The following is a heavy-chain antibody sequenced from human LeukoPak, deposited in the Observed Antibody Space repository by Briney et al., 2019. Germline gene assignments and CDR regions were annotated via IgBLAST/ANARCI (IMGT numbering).Heavy chain of an antibody. CDR2: ISYSGST. V-gene: IGHV4-39*02. J-gene: IGHJ4*02. Sequence: SETLSLTSIVSRDSTSSGYYSWGWIRQPPGKGLEWIGNISYSGSTNYNPSLKSRVTISVDTSKNHFSLKLNSMTATDTAVYYCARLPSGNYPGYFDYWGQGTLVTVSS. CDR3: ARLPSGNYPGYFDY. CDR1: RDSTSSGYYS. D-gene: IGHD1-26*01.